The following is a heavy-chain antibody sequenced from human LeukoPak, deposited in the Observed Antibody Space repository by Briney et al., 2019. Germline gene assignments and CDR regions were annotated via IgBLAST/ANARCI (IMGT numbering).Heavy chain of an antibody. CDR2: IKQDGSEK. Sequence: GGSLRLSCAASGFTFSSYWMSWVRQAPGKGLEWVANIKQDGSEKYYVDSVKGRFTISRDNAKNSLYLQMNSLRAEDTAVYYCARDRRVYYYNGSGSTWFAPWAQEPLVTVP. J-gene: IGHJ5*02. CDR1: GFTFSSYW. CDR3: ARDRRVYYYNGSGSTWFAP. D-gene: IGHD3-22*01. V-gene: IGHV3-7*01.